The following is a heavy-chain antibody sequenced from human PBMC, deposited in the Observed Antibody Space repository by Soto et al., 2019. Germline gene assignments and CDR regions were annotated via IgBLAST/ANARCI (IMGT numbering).Heavy chain of an antibody. J-gene: IGHJ4*02. D-gene: IGHD4-17*01. CDR2: IIPIFGTA. Sequence: QVQLVQSGAEVKKPGSSVKVSCKASGGTFSSYAISWVRQAPGQGLEWMGGIIPIFGTANYAQKFQGRVPITADESTSTAYMELSSLRAEDTAVYYCARGVFDDGDYDRFPTFDYWGQGTLVTVSS. CDR1: GGTFSSYA. V-gene: IGHV1-69*01. CDR3: ARGVFDDGDYDRFPTFDY.